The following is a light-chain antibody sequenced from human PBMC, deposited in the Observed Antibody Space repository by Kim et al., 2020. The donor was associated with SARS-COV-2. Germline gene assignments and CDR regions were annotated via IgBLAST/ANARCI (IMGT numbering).Light chain of an antibody. J-gene: IGLJ2*01. Sequence: GQSGTISCTGTSSDVGGYNYFSWYQQRPGKAPKLRIYEVNKRPSGVPDRFSGSKSGNTASLTVSGLQAEDEADYYCSSYAGSNNLVFGGGTQLTVL. CDR3: SSYAGSNNLV. CDR2: EVN. CDR1: SSDVGGYNY. V-gene: IGLV2-8*01.